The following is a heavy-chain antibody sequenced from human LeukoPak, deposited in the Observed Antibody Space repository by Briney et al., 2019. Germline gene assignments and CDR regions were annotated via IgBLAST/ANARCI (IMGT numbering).Heavy chain of an antibody. CDR2: ISGSGGST. D-gene: IGHD3-3*01. CDR3: AKGPHYDFWSGYDCHFDY. V-gene: IGHV3-23*01. CDR1: GFTFSSYS. Sequence: GGSLRLSCAASGFTFSSYSMNWVRQAPGKGLEWVSAISGSGGSTYYADSVKGRFTISRDNSKNTLYLQMNSLRAEDTAVYYCAKGPHYDFWSGYDCHFDYWGQGTLVTVSS. J-gene: IGHJ4*02.